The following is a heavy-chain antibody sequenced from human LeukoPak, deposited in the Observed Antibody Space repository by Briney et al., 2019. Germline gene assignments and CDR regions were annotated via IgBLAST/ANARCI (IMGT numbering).Heavy chain of an antibody. CDR1: GYTFTGYY. J-gene: IGHJ4*02. Sequence: SVKVSCKASGYTFTGYYMHWVRQAPGQGLEWMGWINPNSGGTNYAQRFQGRVTMTRDTSSSTAYMELSRLRSDDTAMFYCASTTGLDDWGQGTLVTVSS. CDR3: ASTTGLDD. CDR2: INPNSGGT. D-gene: IGHD1-1*01. V-gene: IGHV1-2*02.